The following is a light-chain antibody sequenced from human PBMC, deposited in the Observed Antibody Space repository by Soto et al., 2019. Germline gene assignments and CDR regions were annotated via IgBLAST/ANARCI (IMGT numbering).Light chain of an antibody. CDR3: ATWDSSLRAGV. CDR2: NND. Sequence: QSVLTQPPSVSAAPGQRVTISCSGSRSNVGRNSVSWYQQLPGTAPKLLLYNNDERPSGIPDRFSGSKSGSSATLGITGLQTGDEADYYCATWDSSLRAGVFGGGTKLTVL. CDR1: RSNVGRNS. V-gene: IGLV1-51*01. J-gene: IGLJ2*01.